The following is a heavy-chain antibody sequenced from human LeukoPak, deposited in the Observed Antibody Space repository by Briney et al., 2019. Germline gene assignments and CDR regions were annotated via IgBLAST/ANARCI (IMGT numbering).Heavy chain of an antibody. CDR2: IYYSGRT. CDR1: SGSISGFH. V-gene: IGHV4-59*08. Sequence: SETLSLTCTVSSGSISGFHWNWIRQPPGKGLEWIGYIYYSGRTDSNPSLKSRVTVSVDTSKNQFNLRLTSVTAADTAMYYCARRNDFDIWGPGTMVTVSS. CDR3: ARRNDFDI. J-gene: IGHJ3*02.